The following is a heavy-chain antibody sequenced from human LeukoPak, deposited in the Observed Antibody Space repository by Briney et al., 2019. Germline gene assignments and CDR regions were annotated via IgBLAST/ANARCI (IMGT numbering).Heavy chain of an antibody. D-gene: IGHD3-10*01. CDR3: AKDGGSGSSTYYFDY. J-gene: IGHJ4*02. V-gene: IGHV3-23*01. CDR2: ISGSGGSI. Sequence: GGSLRLSCAASGFTFSSYAMSWVRQAPGKGLEWVSTISGSGGSIYYADSVKGRFTISRDNSKNALYLQMNSLRAEDTAVYYCAKDGGSGSSTYYFDYWGQGTLVTVSS. CDR1: GFTFSSYA.